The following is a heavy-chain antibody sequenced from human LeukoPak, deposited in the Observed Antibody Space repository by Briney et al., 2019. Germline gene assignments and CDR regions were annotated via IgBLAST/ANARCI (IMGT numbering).Heavy chain of an antibody. CDR3: ANGSGSDLRWYVQP. CDR2: INGYGGST. J-gene: IGHJ1*01. CDR1: GFSFSSYA. D-gene: IGHD1-26*01. Sequence: GGSLRLSCAASGFSFSSYAMTWVSQAPGKGLEWVSSINGYGGSTYYAGSEKGRFTISSDYTKNTLYLQMNRLRAEDTVLYYCANGSGSDLRWYVQPWGQGTLVTVSS. V-gene: IGHV3-23*01.